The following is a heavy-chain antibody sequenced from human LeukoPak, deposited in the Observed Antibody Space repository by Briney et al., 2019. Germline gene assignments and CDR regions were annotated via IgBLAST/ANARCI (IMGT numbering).Heavy chain of an antibody. Sequence: SVKVSCKASGYILTNCYMHWVRQAPGQGLEWMGGIIPIFGTANYAQKFQGRVTITADESTSTAYMELSSLRSEDTAVYYCARDGHIVVVPAAMRRRDYYYYGMDVWGQGTTVTVSS. V-gene: IGHV1-69*13. J-gene: IGHJ6*02. CDR1: GYILTNCY. CDR3: ARDGHIVVVPAAMRRRDYYYYGMDV. D-gene: IGHD2-2*01. CDR2: IIPIFGTA.